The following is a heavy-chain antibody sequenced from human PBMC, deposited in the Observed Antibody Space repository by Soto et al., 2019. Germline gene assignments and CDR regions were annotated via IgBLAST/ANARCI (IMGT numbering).Heavy chain of an antibody. CDR1: GFSFSSYG. D-gene: IGHD1-1*01. J-gene: IGHJ4*02. Sequence: EVQLVESGGGLVQPGGSLRLSCAASGFSFSSYGMHWVRQAPGTGLVWVSRVDAVGSGTTYAGSVKGRFSISRDNAKNTVSLQMNNLRAEDTAVYYCAGASGWKFDYWGLGVLVTVSS. V-gene: IGHV3-74*01. CDR2: VDAVGSGT. CDR3: AGASGWKFDY.